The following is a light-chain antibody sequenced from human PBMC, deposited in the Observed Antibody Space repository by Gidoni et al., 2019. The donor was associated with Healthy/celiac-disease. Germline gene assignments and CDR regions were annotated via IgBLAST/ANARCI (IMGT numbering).Light chain of an antibody. J-gene: IGKJ2*01. V-gene: IGKV1-39*01. CDR2: AAS. CDR1: QSISSY. Sequence: DIQMTQSPSSLSASVGDRVTITCRASQSISSYLNWYQQKPGKAPKLLIYAASRLQSGVPSRFSGGGSGTDFTLTISSLQPEDFATYYCQQSYSTPRTFGQGTKLEIK. CDR3: QQSYSTPRT.